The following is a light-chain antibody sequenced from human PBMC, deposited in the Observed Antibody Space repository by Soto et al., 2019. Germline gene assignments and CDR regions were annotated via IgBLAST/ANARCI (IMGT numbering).Light chain of an antibody. CDR3: HQYFSVLPT. CDR1: QTLLYSSNNKNS. CDR2: WAS. J-gene: IGKJ2*01. Sequence: DIVMTQSPDSLAVSLGDRATINCKSSQTLLYSSNNKNSLAWYQQKPGQPPKLLIYWASTRESGVPDRFSGSGSGTDFTLTISSLQAEDVAVYYCHQYFSVLPTFGQGTKLEIK. V-gene: IGKV4-1*01.